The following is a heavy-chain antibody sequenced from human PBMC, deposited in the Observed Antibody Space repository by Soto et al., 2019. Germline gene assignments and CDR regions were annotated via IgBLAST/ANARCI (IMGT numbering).Heavy chain of an antibody. D-gene: IGHD3-9*01. Sequence: TSETLSLTCTVSGGSISSYYWSWIRQPAGKGLEWIGRIYTSGSTNYNPSLKSRVTMSVDTSKNQFSLKLSSVTAADTAVYYCARDTRRLYYDILTGWPGDYYGMDVWGQGTTVTVSS. CDR3: ARDTRRLYYDILTGWPGDYYGMDV. CDR2: IYTSGST. V-gene: IGHV4-4*07. J-gene: IGHJ6*02. CDR1: GGSISSYY.